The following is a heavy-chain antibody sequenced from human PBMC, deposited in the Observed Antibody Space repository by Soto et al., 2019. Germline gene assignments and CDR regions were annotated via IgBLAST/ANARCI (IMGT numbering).Heavy chain of an antibody. CDR1: GYTFTGYY. V-gene: IGHV1-2*04. Sequence: QVQLVQSGAEVKKPGASVKVSCKASGYTFTGYYMHWVRQAPGQGLEWMGWINPNSGGTNYAQKFQGWVTMTRDTSISTVYRELRRLRADDSAVYYCAIMLGAPGTPFDYWGQGTLVTVSS. J-gene: IGHJ4*02. CDR3: AIMLGAPGTPFDY. CDR2: INPNSGGT. D-gene: IGHD3-10*02.